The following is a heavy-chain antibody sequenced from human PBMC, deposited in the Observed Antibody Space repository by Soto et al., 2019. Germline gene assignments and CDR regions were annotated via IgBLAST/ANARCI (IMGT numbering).Heavy chain of an antibody. Sequence: QVQLVESGGGVVQPGRSLRLSCAASGFTFSSYAMHWVRQAPGKGLEGGAVISYDGSNKYYADSVKGRFTISRDNSKNTLYLQMNSLRAEDTAVYYCARDLPGSGSYYLFWYYYYGMDVWGQGTTVTVSS. CDR3: ARDLPGSGSYYLFWYYYYGMDV. V-gene: IGHV3-30-3*01. CDR2: ISYDGSNK. CDR1: GFTFSSYA. J-gene: IGHJ6*02. D-gene: IGHD3-10*01.